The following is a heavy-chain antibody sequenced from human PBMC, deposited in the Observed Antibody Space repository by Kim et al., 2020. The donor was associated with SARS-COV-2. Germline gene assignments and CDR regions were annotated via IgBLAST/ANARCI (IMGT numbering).Heavy chain of an antibody. V-gene: IGHV4-59*01. CDR1: GGSISSYY. CDR3: AGWFGGGYYFDY. D-gene: IGHD3-10*01. J-gene: IGHJ4*02. CDR2: IYYSGST. Sequence: SETLSLTCTVSGGSISSYYWSWIRQPPGKGLEWIGYIYYSGSTNYNPSLKSRVTISVDTSKNQFSLKLSSVTAADTAVYYCAGWFGGGYYFDYWGQGTLVTVSS.